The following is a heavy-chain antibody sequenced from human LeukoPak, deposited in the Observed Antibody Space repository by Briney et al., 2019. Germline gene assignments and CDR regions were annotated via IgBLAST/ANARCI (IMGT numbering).Heavy chain of an antibody. J-gene: IGHJ4*02. CDR3: TDMVAG. D-gene: IGHD5-12*01. Sequence: PGGSLRLSCAASGISVSSNYMTWVRQPPGKGLEWVPVIYSGGSTYYADSVKGRFTISRDNSKNMLYLQMNSLRVGDTAVYYCTDMVAGWGQGTLVTVSS. CDR2: IYSGGST. CDR1: GISVSSNY. V-gene: IGHV3-53*05.